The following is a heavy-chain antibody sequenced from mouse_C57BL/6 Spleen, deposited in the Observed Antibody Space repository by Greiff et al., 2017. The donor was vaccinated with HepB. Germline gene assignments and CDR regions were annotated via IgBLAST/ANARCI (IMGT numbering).Heavy chain of an antibody. CDR1: GYTFTSYW. CDR2: IDPSDSYT. Sequence: QVQLQQPGAELVMPGASVKLSCKASGYTFTSYWMHWVKQRPGQGLEWIGEIDPSDSYTNYNQKFKGKSTLTVDKSSSTAYMQLSSLTSEDSAVYYCARTGLLLRPFAYWGQGTLVTVSA. V-gene: IGHV1-69*01. J-gene: IGHJ3*01. CDR3: ARTGLLLRPFAY. D-gene: IGHD1-1*01.